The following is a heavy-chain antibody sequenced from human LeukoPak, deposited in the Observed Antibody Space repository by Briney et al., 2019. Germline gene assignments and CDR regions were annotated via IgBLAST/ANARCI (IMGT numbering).Heavy chain of an antibody. D-gene: IGHD5-24*01. CDR2: ISYDGSNK. V-gene: IGHV3-30-3*01. CDR3: ARPNLRDGYNWGAFDI. J-gene: IGHJ3*02. Sequence: GGSLRLSCAAPGFTFSSYAMHWVRQAPGKGLEWVAVISYDGSNKYYADSVKGRFTISRDNSKNTLYLQMNSLRAEDTAVYYCARPNLRDGYNWGAFDIWGQGTMVTVSS. CDR1: GFTFSSYA.